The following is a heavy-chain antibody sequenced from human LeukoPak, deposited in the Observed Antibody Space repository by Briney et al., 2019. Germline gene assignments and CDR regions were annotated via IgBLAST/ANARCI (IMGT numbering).Heavy chain of an antibody. J-gene: IGHJ1*01. CDR2: INHSGST. CDR3: ARGGYNWKSRLIGAEYFQH. Sequence: PSETLSLTCAVYGGSFSGYYLSWIRQPPGKGLEWIGEINHSGSTNYNPSLKSRVTISVDTSKNQFSLKLSPVTAADTAVYYCARGGYNWKSRLIGAEYFQHWGQGTLVTVSS. V-gene: IGHV4-34*01. CDR1: GGSFSGYY. D-gene: IGHD1-20*01.